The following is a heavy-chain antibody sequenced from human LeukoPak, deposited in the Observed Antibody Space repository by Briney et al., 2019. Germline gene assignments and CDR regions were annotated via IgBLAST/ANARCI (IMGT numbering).Heavy chain of an antibody. J-gene: IGHJ5*02. Sequence: PGRSLRLSCTASGFTFNNYAMPWVRQAPGKGLEWVTVISHDGNKEYYADSVKGRFTISRDDSKSTLYLQMNSLRAEDTAVYYCAPRDRGVPADTYLPNWFDPWGQGTLVTVSS. CDR3: APRDRGVPADTYLPNWFDP. D-gene: IGHD5-18*01. CDR1: GFTFNNYA. CDR2: ISHDGNKE. V-gene: IGHV3-30-3*01.